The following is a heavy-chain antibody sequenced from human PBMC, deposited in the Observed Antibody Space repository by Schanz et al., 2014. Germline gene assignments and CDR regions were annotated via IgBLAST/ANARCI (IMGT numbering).Heavy chain of an antibody. D-gene: IGHD3-16*01. CDR2: MIGSGSSV. V-gene: IGHV3-23*01. CDR1: GFTFSIYG. CDR3: ARDYEGALSSPRHDAFDV. Sequence: EVQLLESGGGLVQPGGSLRLSCAASGFTFSIYGMSWVRQAPGKGLEWVSRMIGSGSSVFYADSVKGRFTISRDNSKNNPKTTLDVQINSVRAEDTAVYFCARDYEGALSSPRHDAFDVWGQGTVVTVSS. J-gene: IGHJ3*01.